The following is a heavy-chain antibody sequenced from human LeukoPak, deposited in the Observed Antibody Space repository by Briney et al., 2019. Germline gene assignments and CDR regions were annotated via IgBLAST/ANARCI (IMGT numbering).Heavy chain of an antibody. Sequence: SETLSFTCAVYGGSFSGYYWSWIRQPPGKGLEWIGEINHSGSTNYNPSLKSRVTISVDTSKNQFYLKLSSVTAADTAVYYCARGHTGATPLDYWGQGTLVTVSS. J-gene: IGHJ4*02. CDR1: GGSFSGYY. D-gene: IGHD1-26*01. V-gene: IGHV4-34*01. CDR3: ARGHTGATPLDY. CDR2: INHSGST.